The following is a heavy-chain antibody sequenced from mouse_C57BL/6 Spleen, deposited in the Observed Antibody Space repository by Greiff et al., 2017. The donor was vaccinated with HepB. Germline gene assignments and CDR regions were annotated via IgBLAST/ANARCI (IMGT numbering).Heavy chain of an antibody. Sequence: EVMLVESGGGLVKPGGSLKLSCAASGFTFSDYGMHWVRQAPEKGLEWVAYISSGSSTIYYADTVKGRFTISRDNAKNTLFLQMTSLRSEDTAMYYCARIYYDYDEAPMDYWGQGTSVTVSS. J-gene: IGHJ4*01. CDR1: GFTFSDYG. CDR3: ARIYYDYDEAPMDY. D-gene: IGHD2-4*01. CDR2: ISSGSSTI. V-gene: IGHV5-17*01.